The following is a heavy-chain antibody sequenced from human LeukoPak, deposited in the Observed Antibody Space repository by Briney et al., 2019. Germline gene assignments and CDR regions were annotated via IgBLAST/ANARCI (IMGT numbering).Heavy chain of an antibody. CDR1: GLTFSSHW. CDR2: IKQDGSEK. Sequence: GGSLRLSCAASGLTFSSHWMSWVRQAPGKGLEWVANIKQDGSEKYYVDSVKGRFTISRENAKNSLYLQMNSLRAEDTAVYYCARDVLDYWGQGTLVTVSS. J-gene: IGHJ4*02. CDR3: ARDVLDY. V-gene: IGHV3-7*01.